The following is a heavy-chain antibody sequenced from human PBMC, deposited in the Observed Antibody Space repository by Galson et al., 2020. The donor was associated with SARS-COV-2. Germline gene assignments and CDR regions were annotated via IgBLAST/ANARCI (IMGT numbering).Heavy chain of an antibody. J-gene: IGHJ6*03. CDR1: GGSFSGYY. V-gene: IGHV4-34*01. CDR2: IVHSGYT. Sequence: SETLSLTCAFYGGSFSGYYWNWIRQPPGKGLEWIGDIVHSGYTNYNPSLKGRVAISIDTSKNQFSLKLSSVTAADTAVYYCARGPDYYYYVDVWGTGTTVTVSS. CDR3: ARGPDYYYYVDV.